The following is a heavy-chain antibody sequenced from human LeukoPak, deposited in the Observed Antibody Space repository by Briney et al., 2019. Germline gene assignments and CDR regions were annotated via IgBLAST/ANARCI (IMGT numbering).Heavy chain of an antibody. CDR3: ARVWSSGYTKDY. CDR2: ISSSSSTI. CDR1: GFTFSSYS. D-gene: IGHD3-22*01. J-gene: IGHJ4*02. Sequence: GGSLRLSCAASGFTFSSYSIDWVRQAPGKGLEWLSYISSSSSTIYFADSVKGRFTISRDNAKNSAYLHMNGLRAEDTAVYYCARVWSSGYTKDYWGQGTLVTVS. V-gene: IGHV3-48*04.